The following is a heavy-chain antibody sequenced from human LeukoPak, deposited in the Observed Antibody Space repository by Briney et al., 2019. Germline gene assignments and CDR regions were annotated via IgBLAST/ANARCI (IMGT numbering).Heavy chain of an antibody. Sequence: GGSLRLSCAASGFTFSSYAMSWVRQAPGKGLEWVSAISGSGGSTYYADSVKGRFTISRDNSKNTLYLQMNSLRAKDTAVYYCAKIGRGYYDSSGYPDYWGQGTLVTVSS. CDR2: ISGSGGST. J-gene: IGHJ4*02. CDR3: AKIGRGYYDSSGYPDY. CDR1: GFTFSSYA. D-gene: IGHD3-22*01. V-gene: IGHV3-23*01.